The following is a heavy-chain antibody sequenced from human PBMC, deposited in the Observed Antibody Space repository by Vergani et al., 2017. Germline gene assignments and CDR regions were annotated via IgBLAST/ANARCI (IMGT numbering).Heavy chain of an antibody. Sequence: QVQLQESGPGLVKPSETLSLTCTVSGGSISSYYWSWIRQPPGKGLEWIGYIYYSGSTNYNPSLKSRVTMSVDTSKNQFSLKLSSVTAADTAVYYCARAAIYYDNNPTGEPWGQGTLVTVSS. CDR3: ARAAIYYDNNPTGEP. J-gene: IGHJ5*02. CDR1: GGSISSYY. D-gene: IGHD3-22*01. CDR2: IYYSGST. V-gene: IGHV4-59*12.